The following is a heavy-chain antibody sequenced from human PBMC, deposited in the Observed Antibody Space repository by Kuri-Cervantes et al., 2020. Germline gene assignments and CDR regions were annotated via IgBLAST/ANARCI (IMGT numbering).Heavy chain of an antibody. J-gene: IGHJ6*03. V-gene: IGHV4-39*07. Sequence: SETLSLTCTVSGGSISSSSYYWGWIRQPPGKGLEWIGSMYHSGSTYYNPSLKSRVTISVDTSKNQFYLKLSSVTAADTAVYYCARGRAPHRYYYYMDVWGKGTTVTVSS. CDR1: GGSISSSSYY. CDR3: ARGRAPHRYYYYMDV. CDR2: MYHSGST.